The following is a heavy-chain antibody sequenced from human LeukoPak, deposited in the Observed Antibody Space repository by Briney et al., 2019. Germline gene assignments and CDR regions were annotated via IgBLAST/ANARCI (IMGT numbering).Heavy chain of an antibody. CDR3: ARIVEWVVGYYYYYYMDV. V-gene: IGHV4-61*02. CDR1: GGSISSGSYY. CDR2: IYTSGST. J-gene: IGHJ6*03. Sequence: SETLSLTCTVSGGSISSGSYYWSWIRQPAGKGLEWIGRIYTSGSTNYNPSLKSRVTISVDTSKNQFSLKLSSVTAADTAVYYCARIVEWVVGYYYYYYMDVWGKGTTVTISS. D-gene: IGHD1-26*01.